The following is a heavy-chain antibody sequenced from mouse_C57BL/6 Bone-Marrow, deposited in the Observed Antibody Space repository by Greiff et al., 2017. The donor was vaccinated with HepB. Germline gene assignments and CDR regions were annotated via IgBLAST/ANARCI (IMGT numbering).Heavy chain of an antibody. CDR2: IDPSDSET. V-gene: IGHV1-52*01. CDR1: GYTFTSYW. CDR3: ANIYYGNYGRYFDV. D-gene: IGHD2-1*01. J-gene: IGHJ1*03. Sequence: QVQLQQPGAELVRPGSSVKLSCKASGYTFTSYWMHWVKQRPIQGLEWIGNIDPSDSETHYNQKFKDKATLTVDKSSSTAYMQLSSLTSEDSAVYYCANIYYGNYGRYFDVWGTGTTVTVSS.